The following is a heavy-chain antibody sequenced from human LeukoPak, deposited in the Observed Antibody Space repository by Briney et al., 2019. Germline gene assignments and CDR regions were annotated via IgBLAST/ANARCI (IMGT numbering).Heavy chain of an antibody. CDR1: GFTFSSYA. D-gene: IGHD3-3*01. J-gene: IGHJ6*02. Sequence: GGSLRLSCAASGFTFSSYAMSWVRQAPGKGLEWVSVIYSGGSTYYADSVKGRFTISRDNSKNTLYLQMNSLRAEDTAVYYCASSRLYFLSGWANPYYYGMDVWGQGTTVTVSS. CDR2: IYSGGST. V-gene: IGHV3-66*01. CDR3: ASSRLYFLSGWANPYYYGMDV.